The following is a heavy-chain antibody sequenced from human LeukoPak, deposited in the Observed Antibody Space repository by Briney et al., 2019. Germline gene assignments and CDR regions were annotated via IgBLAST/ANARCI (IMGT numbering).Heavy chain of an antibody. J-gene: IGHJ4*02. Sequence: SVKVSCKASGGTFSSYAISWVRQAPGQGLEWMGGIIPIFGTANYAQKFQGRVTITADKTTSTAYMELSSLRSEDTAVYYCARGNPCSRTSCSFDYWGQGTLVTVSS. CDR3: ARGNPCSRTSCSFDY. CDR2: IIPIFGTA. D-gene: IGHD2-2*01. V-gene: IGHV1-69*06. CDR1: GGTFSSYA.